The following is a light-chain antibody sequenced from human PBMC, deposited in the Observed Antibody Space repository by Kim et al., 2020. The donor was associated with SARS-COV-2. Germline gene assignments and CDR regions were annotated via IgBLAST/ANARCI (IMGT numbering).Light chain of an antibody. Sequence: GQRVTIPCAGSSSAIGSNTVTWYQQFPGTTPKLLIYSNVQRPSGVPDRFSGSKSGTSASLAISGLQSEDEADYYCASWDDSLSGWVFGGGTKLTVL. CDR2: SNV. J-gene: IGLJ3*02. CDR3: ASWDDSLSGWV. CDR1: SSAIGSNT. V-gene: IGLV1-44*01.